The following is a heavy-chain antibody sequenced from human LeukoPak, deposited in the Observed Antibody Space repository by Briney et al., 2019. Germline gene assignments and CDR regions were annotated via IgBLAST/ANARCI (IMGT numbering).Heavy chain of an antibody. V-gene: IGHV3-7*01. CDR2: IKQDGSEK. CDR1: GFTFSSYW. CDR3: ARDLDCGGDCYSN. D-gene: IGHD2-21*02. J-gene: IGHJ4*02. Sequence: GGSLRLSCAASGFTFSSYWMSWVRQTPGKGLEWVANIKQDGSEKYYVDSVKGRFTISRDNSKNTLYLQMNSLRAEDTAVYYCARDLDCGGDCYSNWGQGTLVTVSS.